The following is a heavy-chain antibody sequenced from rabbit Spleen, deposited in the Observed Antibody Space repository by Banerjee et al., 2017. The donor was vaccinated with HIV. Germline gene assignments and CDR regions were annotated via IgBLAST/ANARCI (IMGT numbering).Heavy chain of an antibody. CDR3: AREGGILMAGAFNL. CDR2: ISNGDGST. Sequence: EESGGDLVKPGASLTLTCTASGFDFSSNAMCWVRQAPGKGPEWIACISNGDGSTYYASWVNGRFTISRSSSLTTVTLQLTSLTAADTASYFCAREGGILMAGAFNLRGPGTLVTVS. D-gene: IGHD4-1*01. V-gene: IGHV1S47*01. CDR1: GFDFSSNA. J-gene: IGHJ4*01.